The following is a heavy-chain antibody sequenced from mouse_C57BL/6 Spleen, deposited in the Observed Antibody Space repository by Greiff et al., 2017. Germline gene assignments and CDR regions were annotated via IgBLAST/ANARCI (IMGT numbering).Heavy chain of an antibody. J-gene: IGHJ2*01. V-gene: IGHV1-47*01. CDR3: ARGYDSFDD. D-gene: IGHD2-4*01. Sequence: QVQLQQSGAELVKPGASVKMSCTASGYTFTTYPIEWMQQNHGKSLEWIGNFHPNNNDTKYNEQFKCKSTLTVEKSSSTVYLELSRLTSDDSAVYYCARGYDSFDDWGQGTTLTVSS. CDR1: GYTFTTYP. CDR2: FHPNNNDT.